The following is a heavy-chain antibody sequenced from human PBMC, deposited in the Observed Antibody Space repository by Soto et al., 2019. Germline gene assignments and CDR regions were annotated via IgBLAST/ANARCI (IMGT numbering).Heavy chain of an antibody. CDR2: ISSSSSYI. D-gene: IGHD2-2*01. V-gene: IGHV3-21*01. J-gene: IGHJ5*02. CDR1: GFTFSSYS. Sequence: GGSLRLSCAASGFTFSSYSMNWVRQAPGKGLEWVSSISSSSSYIYYADSVKGRFTISRDNAKNSLYLQMNSLRAEDTAVYYCARVPRVPAADNWFDPWGQGTLVTVSS. CDR3: ARVPRVPAADNWFDP.